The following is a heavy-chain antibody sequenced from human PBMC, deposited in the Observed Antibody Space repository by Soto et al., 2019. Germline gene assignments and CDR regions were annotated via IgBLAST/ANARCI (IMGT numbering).Heavy chain of an antibody. CDR3: ARGLGFCNGYYYYYGMDV. CDR2: IIPIFGTD. Sequence: QVQLVQSGAEVRKPGSSVKVSCKASGGTFTSYAISWVRQAPGQGLEWMGGIIPIFGTDNYAQKFQGRVTITAGEATTTGYMELSSLRSEATAVYYCARGLGFCNGYYYYYGMDVWGLGTTVTVSS. CDR1: GGTFTSYA. D-gene: IGHD2-15*01. V-gene: IGHV1-69*01. J-gene: IGHJ6*02.